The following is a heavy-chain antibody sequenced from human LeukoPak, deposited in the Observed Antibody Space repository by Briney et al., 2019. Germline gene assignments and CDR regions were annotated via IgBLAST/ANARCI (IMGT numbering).Heavy chain of an antibody. CDR1: GFTVSNNY. CDR2: IYKDGST. D-gene: IGHD2-15*01. Sequence: GGSLRLSCGVSGFTVSNNYMTWVRQAPGKGLEWVSVIYKDGSTYYADSVKGRFTISRDISKNTVYLQLNSLRAGDTAVYYCARVRGGTSSGQVYWYFDLWGRGTLVTVSS. J-gene: IGHJ2*01. V-gene: IGHV3-53*01. CDR3: ARVRGGTSSGQVYWYFDL.